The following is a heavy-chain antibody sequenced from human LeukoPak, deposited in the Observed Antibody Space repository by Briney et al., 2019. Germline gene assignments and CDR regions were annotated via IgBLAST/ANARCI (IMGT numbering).Heavy chain of an antibody. D-gene: IGHD6-13*01. V-gene: IGHV4-59*01. Sequence: SETLSLTCTVSGGSISSYYWSWIRQPPGKGLEWIGYIYYSGSTNYNPSLKSRVTISVDTSKNQFSLKLSSVTAADTAVYYCARAPTAADFDYWGQGTLVTVSS. J-gene: IGHJ4*02. CDR3: ARAPTAADFDY. CDR1: GGSISSYY. CDR2: IYYSGST.